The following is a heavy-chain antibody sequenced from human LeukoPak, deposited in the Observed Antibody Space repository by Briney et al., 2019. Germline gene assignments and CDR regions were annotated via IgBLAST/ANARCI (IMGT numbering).Heavy chain of an antibody. Sequence: PGRSLRLSCAASGFTFSSYAMHWVRQAPGKGLEWVAVISYDGSNKYYADSVKGRFTISRDNSKNTLYLQMNSLRAEYTAVYYCARESPGVYYDSSGSKPYYFDYWGQGTLVTVSS. CDR2: ISYDGSNK. CDR3: ARESPGVYYDSSGSKPYYFDY. D-gene: IGHD3-22*01. CDR1: GFTFSSYA. V-gene: IGHV3-30-3*01. J-gene: IGHJ4*02.